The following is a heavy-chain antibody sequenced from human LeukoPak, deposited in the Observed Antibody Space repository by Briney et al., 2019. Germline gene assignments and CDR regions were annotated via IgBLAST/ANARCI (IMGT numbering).Heavy chain of an antibody. V-gene: IGHV4-38-2*01. D-gene: IGHD2-21*02. CDR2: IYHSGST. CDR1: GYSISSGYY. CDR3: ARDSYCGGDCAARAVAY. Sequence: SETLSLTCAVSGYSISSGYYWGWIRQPPGKGLEWIGSIYHSGSTYYNPSLKSRVTISVDTSKNQFSLKLSSVTAADTAVYYCARDSYCGGDCAARAVAYWGKGTLVTVSS. J-gene: IGHJ4*02.